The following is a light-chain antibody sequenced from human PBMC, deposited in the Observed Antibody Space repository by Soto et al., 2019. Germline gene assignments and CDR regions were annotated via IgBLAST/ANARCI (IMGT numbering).Light chain of an antibody. Sequence: QSVLTQPPSVSGAPGQRVTISCAGNSSNIGISYDVNWYQQLPGTAPKLLIYGNSNRPSGVPDRFSGSKSGTSGSLAITGLQAEDEADYYCQSYDSSLSDWVFGGGTKLTVL. CDR3: QSYDSSLSDWV. J-gene: IGLJ3*02. V-gene: IGLV1-40*01. CDR2: GNS. CDR1: SSNIGISYD.